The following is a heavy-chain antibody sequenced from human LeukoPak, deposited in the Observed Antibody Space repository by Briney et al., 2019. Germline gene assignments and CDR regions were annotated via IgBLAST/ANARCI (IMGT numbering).Heavy chain of an antibody. CDR1: GFTFSSYG. CDR2: IWSDGSNK. J-gene: IGHJ4*02. Sequence: PGGSLRLSCAASGFTFSSYGMHWVRQAPGKGLEWVAGIWSDGSNKYYADSVKGRFIIFRAYSKNSLYLQMNSRRAEDTAVYYCARGGAYDYVWGSQIYWGQGTLVTVSS. CDR3: ARGGAYDYVWGSQIY. V-gene: IGHV3-33*01. D-gene: IGHD3-16*01.